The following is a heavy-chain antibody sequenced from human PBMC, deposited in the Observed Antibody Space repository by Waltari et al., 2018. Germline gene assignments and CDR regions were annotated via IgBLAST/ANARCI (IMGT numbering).Heavy chain of an antibody. CDR3: ARFMEGWLAAAIY. CDR2: IYYSGST. D-gene: IGHD6-13*01. V-gene: IGHV4-39*01. CDR1: GGSISSSSYY. Sequence: QVRLQESGPGLVKPSETLSLTCTVSGGSISSSSYYWGWIRQPPGKGLEWIGSIYYSGSTYYNPSLKSRVTISLDTSKNQFSLKLSSVTAADTAVYYCARFMEGWLAAAIYWGQGTLVTVSS. J-gene: IGHJ4*02.